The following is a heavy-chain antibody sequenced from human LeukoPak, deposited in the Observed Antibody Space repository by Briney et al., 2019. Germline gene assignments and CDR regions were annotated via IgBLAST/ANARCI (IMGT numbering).Heavy chain of an antibody. CDR1: GFTFSSYS. Sequence: AGGSLRLSCAASGFTFSSYSMTWVRQAPGKGLEWVSSISSSSSYIYYADSVKGRFTISRDNAKNSLYLQMNSLRAEDTAVYYCARVVDTAMDDPHFDYWGQGTLVTVSS. CDR2: ISSSSSYI. J-gene: IGHJ4*02. D-gene: IGHD5-18*01. CDR3: ARVVDTAMDDPHFDY. V-gene: IGHV3-21*01.